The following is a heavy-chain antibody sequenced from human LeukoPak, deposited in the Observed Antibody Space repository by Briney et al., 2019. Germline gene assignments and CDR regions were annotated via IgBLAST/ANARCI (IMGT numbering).Heavy chain of an antibody. CDR1: GYTFTGYY. J-gene: IGHJ4*02. Sequence: GASVRVSCKASGYTFTGYYMHWVRQAPGQGLEWMGWMNPNSGNTGYAQKFQGRVTITRNTSISTAYMELSSLRSEDTAVYYCARDSTGLAAEFDYWGQGTLVTVSS. D-gene: IGHD6-13*01. V-gene: IGHV1-8*03. CDR2: MNPNSGNT. CDR3: ARDSTGLAAEFDY.